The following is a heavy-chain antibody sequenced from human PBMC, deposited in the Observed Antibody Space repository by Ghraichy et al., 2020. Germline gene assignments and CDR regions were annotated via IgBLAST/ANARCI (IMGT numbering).Heavy chain of an antibody. CDR2: IYPGDSDT. Sequence: ESLNISCKGSGYSFTNYWLGWVRQMPGRGLEWMGVIYPGDSDTRYSPSFQGQVTISADKSISTAYLQWSSLKASDTAIYYCAGQIGRGTAKGFDPWGQGTIVTVSA. J-gene: IGHJ5*02. CDR3: AGQIGRGTAKGFDP. D-gene: IGHD1-1*01. CDR1: GYSFTNYW. V-gene: IGHV5-51*01.